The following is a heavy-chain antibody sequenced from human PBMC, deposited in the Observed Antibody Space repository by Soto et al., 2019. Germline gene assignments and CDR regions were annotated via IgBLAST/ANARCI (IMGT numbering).Heavy chain of an antibody. CDR2: INPSGGST. CDR3: ARDYLLERPSYYYYGMDV. V-gene: IGHV1-46*01. Sequence: ASVKVSCKASGYTFTSYYMHWVRQAPGQGLEWMGIINPSGGSTSYAQKFQGRVTMTRDTSTSTVYMELSSLRSEDTAVYYCARDYLLERPSYYYYGMDVWGQRTTVTVSS. CDR1: GYTFTSYY. D-gene: IGHD1-1*01. J-gene: IGHJ6*02.